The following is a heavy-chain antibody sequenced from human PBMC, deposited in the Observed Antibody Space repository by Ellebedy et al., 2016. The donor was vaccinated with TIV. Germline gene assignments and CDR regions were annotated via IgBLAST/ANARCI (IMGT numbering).Heavy chain of an antibody. Sequence: MPSETLSLTCSVSGGSISGCYWTWIRQPAGKGLEWSGRGYSSGTTNYNPSLKGRVTMSVDTPKNEISLKLRYVTAADTAVYYCVRDYTPMVTTWFDPWGQGTLVTVSS. V-gene: IGHV4-4*07. J-gene: IGHJ5*02. CDR3: VRDYTPMVTTWFDP. D-gene: IGHD5-18*01. CDR1: GGSISGCY. CDR2: GYSSGTT.